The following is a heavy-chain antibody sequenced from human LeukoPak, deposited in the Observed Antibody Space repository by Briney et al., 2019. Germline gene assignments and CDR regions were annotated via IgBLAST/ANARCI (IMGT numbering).Heavy chain of an antibody. V-gene: IGHV4-59*01. CDR1: GGSISSYY. Sequence: SETLSLTCTVSGGSISSYYWSWIRQPPGKGLEWIGYIYYSGSTNYNPSLKSRVTISVDTSKNRFSPKLSSVTAADTAVYYCASSDYVWGRSDYWGQGTLVTVSS. D-gene: IGHD3-16*01. J-gene: IGHJ4*02. CDR2: IYYSGST. CDR3: ASSDYVWGRSDY.